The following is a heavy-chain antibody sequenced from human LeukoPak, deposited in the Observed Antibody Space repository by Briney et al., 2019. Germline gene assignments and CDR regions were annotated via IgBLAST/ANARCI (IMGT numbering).Heavy chain of an antibody. D-gene: IGHD3-3*01. CDR3: VRYDFWSGAKGGDY. CDR2: ISWNSGSI. V-gene: IGHV3-9*01. J-gene: IGHJ4*02. Sequence: PGGSLRLSCAASGFTFDDYAMHWVRQAPGNGLEWVSGISWNSGSIGYADSVKGRFTISRDNAKNSLYLQMNSLRAEDTALYYCVRYDFWSGAKGGDYWGQGTLVTVSS. CDR1: GFTFDDYA.